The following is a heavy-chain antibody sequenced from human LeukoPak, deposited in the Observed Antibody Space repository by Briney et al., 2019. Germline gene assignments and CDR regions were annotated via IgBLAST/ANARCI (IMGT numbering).Heavy chain of an antibody. Sequence: PGGSLRLSCTTSGFTFGDYVMTWVRQAPGKGLEWVGCISSAAYGGTTAYAASVKGRFTISRDDSKSIAYLQMNSLKTEDTAVYYCATCRYSYGSYYFDYWGQGTLVTVSS. J-gene: IGHJ4*02. CDR3: ATCRYSYGSYYFDY. CDR1: GFTFGDYV. CDR2: ISSAAYGGTT. D-gene: IGHD5-18*01. V-gene: IGHV3-49*04.